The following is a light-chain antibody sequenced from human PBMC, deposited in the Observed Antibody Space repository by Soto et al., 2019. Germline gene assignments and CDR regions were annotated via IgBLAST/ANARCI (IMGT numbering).Light chain of an antibody. J-gene: IGKJ5*01. Sequence: ILITQSPATLSVSPGEGATLSCRASQSVCSNLAWYQQKPGQAPRLLIYGTSDRATGTPDRLSGSGSGTDFTLTIRRLEPEDSAVYYCQQFDDSVTFGQGTRLEIK. CDR2: GTS. CDR1: QSVCSN. CDR3: QQFDDSVT. V-gene: IGKV3D-15*01.